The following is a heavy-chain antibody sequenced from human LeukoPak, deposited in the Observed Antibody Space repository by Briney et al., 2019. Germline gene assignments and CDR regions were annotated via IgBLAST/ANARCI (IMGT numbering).Heavy chain of an antibody. V-gene: IGHV3-23*01. CDR2: ISGGGSTT. CDR1: GFTFSSYV. D-gene: IGHD3-22*01. CDR3: ARDEYYYDSSGYYRYYYYGMDV. Sequence: GGSLRLSCAASGFTFSSYVMNWVRQAPGKGLEWVSAISGGGSTTYYADSVKGRFTISRDNSKNTLYLQMNSLRAEDTAVYYCARDEYYYDSSGYYRYYYYGMDVWGQGTTVTVSS. J-gene: IGHJ6*02.